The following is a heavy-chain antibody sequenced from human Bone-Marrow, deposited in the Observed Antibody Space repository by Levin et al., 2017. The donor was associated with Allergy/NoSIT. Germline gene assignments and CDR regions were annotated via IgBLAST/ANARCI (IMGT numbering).Heavy chain of an antibody. J-gene: IGHJ5*02. V-gene: IGHV3-23*01. CDR2: ISGSGGGT. CDR3: AKGGTSGYYAPYNWFDP. Sequence: ETLSLTCAASGFTFSNYAMSWVRQAPGKGLEWVSTISGSGGGTYYADSVKGRFTISKDNSKNTLYLQMNSLRVEDTALYYCAKGGTSGYYAPYNWFDPWGQGTLVTVSS. CDR1: GFTFSNYA. D-gene: IGHD3-22*01.